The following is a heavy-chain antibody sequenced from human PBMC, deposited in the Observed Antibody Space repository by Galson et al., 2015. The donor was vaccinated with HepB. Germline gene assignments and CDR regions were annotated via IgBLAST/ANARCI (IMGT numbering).Heavy chain of an antibody. CDR3: VKTPYYYDSSGYAI. V-gene: IGHV1-69*13. Sequence: SVKVSCKASGGTFSSYAISWVRQAPGQGLEWMGGIIPIFGTANYAQKFQGRVTITADESTSTAYMELSSLRSEDTAVYYCVKTPYYYDSSGYAIWGQGTMVTVSS. D-gene: IGHD3-22*01. CDR1: GGTFSSYA. J-gene: IGHJ3*02. CDR2: IIPIFGTA.